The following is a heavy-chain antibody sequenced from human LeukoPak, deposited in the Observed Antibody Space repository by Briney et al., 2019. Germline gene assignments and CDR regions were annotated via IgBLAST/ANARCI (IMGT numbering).Heavy chain of an antibody. CDR3: AKDEDGRQLEYFQH. CDR1: GFAFSSYW. Sequence: GGSLRLSCAASGFAFSSYWMSWFRQAPGKGLEWVSAISGSGGSTYYADSVKGRFTISRDNSKNTLYLQMNSLRAEDTAVYYCAKDEDGRQLEYFQHWGQGTLVTVSS. V-gene: IGHV3-23*01. D-gene: IGHD2-2*01. J-gene: IGHJ1*01. CDR2: ISGSGGST.